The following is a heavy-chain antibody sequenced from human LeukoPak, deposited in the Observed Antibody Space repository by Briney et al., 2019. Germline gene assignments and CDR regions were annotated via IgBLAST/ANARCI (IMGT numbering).Heavy chain of an antibody. J-gene: IGHJ4*02. CDR1: GFSLSNYA. CDR3: AKLPTFYFDSSAPQKDYYFDY. CDR2: ISGSGDST. Sequence: GGSLRLSCAASGFSLSNYAIAWVRQAPGKGLEWVSGISGSGDSTNADPAKGRFTISRDSSKNTLLLQMHSLRAEDTAVYYCAKLPTFYFDSSAPQKDYYFDYWGQGTQVTVSS. D-gene: IGHD3-22*01. V-gene: IGHV3-23*01.